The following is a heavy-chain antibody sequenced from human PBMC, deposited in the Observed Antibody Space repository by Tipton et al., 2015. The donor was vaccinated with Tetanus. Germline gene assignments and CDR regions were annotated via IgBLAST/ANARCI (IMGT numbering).Heavy chain of an antibody. CDR2: IYAPGIT. D-gene: IGHD3-3*01. CDR3: AGVLRSESVGWFDP. Sequence: GLVKPSETLSLTCTVSGGSITSNYWTWIRQPAGKGLEWIGRIYAPGITNYNPSLKSRVSMSADTSKNQFSVRLSPFFAADTAVYYCAGVLRSESVGWFDPWGQGTLVTGSS. V-gene: IGHV4-4*07. CDR1: GGSITSNY. J-gene: IGHJ5*02.